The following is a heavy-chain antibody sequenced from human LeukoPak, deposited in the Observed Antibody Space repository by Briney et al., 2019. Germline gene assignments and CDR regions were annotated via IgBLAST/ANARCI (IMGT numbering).Heavy chain of an antibody. Sequence: GGSLRLSCAASGFIFSQYSMNWVRQAPGKGLEWVSHIRSSSETFYSDSVKGRFTISRDNARNSLYLQMNNLRGEDTAIYYCARDAGNSGYGCDLWGQGTLVTVSS. V-gene: IGHV3-48*01. J-gene: IGHJ5*02. CDR1: GFIFSQYS. D-gene: IGHD5-12*01. CDR2: IRSSSET. CDR3: ARDAGNSGYGCDL.